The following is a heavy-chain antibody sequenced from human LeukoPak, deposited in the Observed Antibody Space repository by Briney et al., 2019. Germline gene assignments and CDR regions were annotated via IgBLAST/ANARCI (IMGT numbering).Heavy chain of an antibody. J-gene: IGHJ4*02. V-gene: IGHV4-34*01. CDR3: ARGRLAARGIIGSFFDE. D-gene: IGHD3-10*01. CDR1: GASFSGYY. Sequence: PSETLSLTCAVYGASFSGYYWSWIRQPPGKGLEWIGEIDHSGSTNYNPSLKSRVNISEDTSKNQFTLNLSSVTAADTAIYYCARGRLAARGIIGSFFDEWGQGTLVTVSS. CDR2: IDHSGST.